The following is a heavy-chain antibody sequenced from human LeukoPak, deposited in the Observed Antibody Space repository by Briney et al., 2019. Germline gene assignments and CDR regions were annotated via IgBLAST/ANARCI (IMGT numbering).Heavy chain of an antibody. J-gene: IGHJ5*02. CDR1: GCTLTAYY. CDR3: ARGYCSGGTCYLVENWLDP. V-gene: IGHV1-2*06. D-gene: IGHD2-15*01. CDR2: INPNSGGT. Sequence: ASVKVSCMASGCTLTAYYIYWVRQAPGQGLEWMGRINPNSGGTGYAQNFQGRVTMSRDTSISTAYMELSRLRSDDTAVYYCARGYCSGGTCYLVENWLDPWGQGTLVTVSS.